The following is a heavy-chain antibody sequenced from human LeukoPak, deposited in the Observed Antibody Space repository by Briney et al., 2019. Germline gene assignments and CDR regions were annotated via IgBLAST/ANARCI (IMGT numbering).Heavy chain of an antibody. CDR3: ARDYYDSRGEAFDI. Sequence: SETLSLTCTVSGGSIGSHYWSWIRQPPGKGLEWIGYVFYSGTTNYNPSLKSRVTISVDTSKNQFSLKLSSVTTADTAVYYCARDYYDSRGEAFDIWGLGTMVTVSS. CDR1: GGSIGSHY. V-gene: IGHV4-59*11. J-gene: IGHJ3*02. CDR2: VFYSGTT. D-gene: IGHD3-22*01.